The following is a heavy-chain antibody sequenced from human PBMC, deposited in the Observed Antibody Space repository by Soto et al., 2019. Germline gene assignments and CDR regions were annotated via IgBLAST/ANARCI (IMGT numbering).Heavy chain of an antibody. Sequence: QVQLVQSGAEVKKPGSSVKVSCKASGGTFSSYAISWVRHAPGQGLEWMGGIIPISDTTNYAQKFQGRVTISAGESTSTAYMELSSLRSEDTAVYYCATSQGSSTSLEIYYYYYYGMDVWGQGTTVTVSS. CDR1: GGTFSSYA. D-gene: IGHD2-2*01. V-gene: IGHV1-69*01. CDR3: ATSQGSSTSLEIYYYYYYGMDV. J-gene: IGHJ6*02. CDR2: IIPISDTT.